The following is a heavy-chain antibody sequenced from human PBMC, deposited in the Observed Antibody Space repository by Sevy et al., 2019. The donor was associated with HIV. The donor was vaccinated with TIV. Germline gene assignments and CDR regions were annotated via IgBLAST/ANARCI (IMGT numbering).Heavy chain of an antibody. J-gene: IGHJ5*02. CDR2: INWNGGST. Sequence: GGSLRLSCAASGFTFDDYGMSWVRQAPGKGLEWVSGINWNGGSTGYADSVKGRFTISRDNAKNSLYLQMNSLRAEDTALYYCARALDTYGDSQWFDPWGQGTLVTVSS. D-gene: IGHD4-17*01. CDR1: GFTFDDYG. CDR3: ARALDTYGDSQWFDP. V-gene: IGHV3-20*04.